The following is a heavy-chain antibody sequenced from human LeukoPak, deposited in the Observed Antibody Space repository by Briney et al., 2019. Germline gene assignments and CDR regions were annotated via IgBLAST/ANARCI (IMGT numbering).Heavy chain of an antibody. J-gene: IGHJ3*02. CDR2: IYSGDST. V-gene: IGHV3-53*01. CDR3: ARGYSSGKGNAFDI. D-gene: IGHD6-19*01. Sequence: GGSLRLSCAASGFTFSSYAMSWVRQAPGKGLEWVSVIYSGDSTYYADSVKGRFTISRDNSKNTLYLQMNSLRAEDTAVYYCARGYSSGKGNAFDIWGQGTIVTVSS. CDR1: GFTFSSYA.